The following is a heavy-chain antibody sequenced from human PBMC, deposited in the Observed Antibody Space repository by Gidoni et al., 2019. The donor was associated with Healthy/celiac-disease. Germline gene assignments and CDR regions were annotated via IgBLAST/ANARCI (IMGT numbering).Heavy chain of an antibody. Sequence: QVQLVESGGGVVQPGRSLRLSCAASGFTFSSYAMHWVRQAPGKGLEWVAVISYDGSNKYYADSGKGRFTISRDNSKNTLYLQMNSLRAEDTAVYYCARDHRLWGQGTLVTVSS. CDR3: ARDHRL. D-gene: IGHD3-16*01. V-gene: IGHV3-30-3*01. J-gene: IGHJ4*02. CDR2: ISYDGSNK. CDR1: GFTFSSYA.